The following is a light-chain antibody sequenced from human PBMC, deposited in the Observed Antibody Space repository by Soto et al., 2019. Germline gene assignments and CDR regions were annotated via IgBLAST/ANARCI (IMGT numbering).Light chain of an antibody. CDR2: AAS. V-gene: IGKV1-9*01. CDR1: QGTISY. J-gene: IGKJ4*01. CDR3: QQYYSYPLT. Sequence: DIQLTQSPSFLSASVGDKVTITCRASQGTISYLAWYQQKPGKAPELLIYAASTLQSGVPSRFSGSGSGTEFTLTISSLQPEDFATYFCQQYYSYPLTFGGGTKVEIK.